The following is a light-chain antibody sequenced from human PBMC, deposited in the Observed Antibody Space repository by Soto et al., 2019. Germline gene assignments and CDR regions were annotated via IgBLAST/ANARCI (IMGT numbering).Light chain of an antibody. V-gene: IGLV1-40*01. CDR1: SSNIGAGYD. J-gene: IGLJ1*01. CDR3: QSYDSSLSSYV. CDR2: DNT. Sequence: VLTQPPSVSGAPGQRVTISCTGSSSNIGAGYDVHWYQQLPGTAPKLLIYDNTNRPSGVPDRFSGSKTGTSASLAITGLQAEDEAVYYCQSYDSSLSSYVFGAGTKVTVL.